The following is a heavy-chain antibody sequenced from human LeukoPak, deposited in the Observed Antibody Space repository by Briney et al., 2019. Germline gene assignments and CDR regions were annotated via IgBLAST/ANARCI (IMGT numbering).Heavy chain of an antibody. CDR1: GFTFRSYA. Sequence: GGSLRLSCAASGFTFRSYAMHWVRLAPGKGLEWASATTGGGDRTYYADSVKGRFTISRDNSKNTLYLQMNSLRADDTAVYYCAKDRATLVVPASSPTNWFDPWGQGTLATVSS. D-gene: IGHD2-2*01. V-gene: IGHV3-23*01. CDR2: TTGGGDRT. CDR3: AKDRATLVVPASSPTNWFDP. J-gene: IGHJ5*02.